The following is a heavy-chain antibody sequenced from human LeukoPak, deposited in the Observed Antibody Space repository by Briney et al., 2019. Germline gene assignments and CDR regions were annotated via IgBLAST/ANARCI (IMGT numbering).Heavy chain of an antibody. CDR2: IVGSGHST. Sequence: VGSLRLSCAASGFTFSSYAMSWVRQAPGKGLEWVSIIVGSGHSTFYTDSVKGRFTISRDNSKNTLYLQMNSLRAEDTAVYYCAKDLTIFGVVTEIWGQGTLVTVSS. CDR3: AKDLTIFGVVTEI. J-gene: IGHJ4*02. CDR1: GFTFSSYA. V-gene: IGHV3-23*01. D-gene: IGHD3-3*01.